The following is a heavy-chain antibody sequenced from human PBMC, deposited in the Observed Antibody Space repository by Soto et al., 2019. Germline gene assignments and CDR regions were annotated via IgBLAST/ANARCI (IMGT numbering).Heavy chain of an antibody. CDR2: IIPIFGTA. D-gene: IGHD2-15*01. J-gene: IGHJ5*02. CDR1: GGTFSSYA. Sequence: SVKVSCKASGGTFSSYAISWVRQAPGQGLEWMGGIIPIFGTANYAQKFQGRVTITADDSTSTAYMELSSLRSEDTAVYYCARYCSGGSYFDPWGQGTLVTVSS. V-gene: IGHV1-69*13. CDR3: ARYCSGGSYFDP.